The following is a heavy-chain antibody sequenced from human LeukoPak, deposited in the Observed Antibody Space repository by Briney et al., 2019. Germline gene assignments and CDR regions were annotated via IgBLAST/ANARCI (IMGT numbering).Heavy chain of an antibody. CDR2: IYYSGNT. Sequence: SETLSLTCTVSGGSISSYYWSWIRQPPGKGLEWIGYIYYSGNTNYNPSLKSRVTISVDTSKNQFSLKLSSVTAADTAVYYCARHTRGGSQGDAFDIWGQGTMVTVSS. CDR1: GGSISSYY. CDR3: ARHTRGGSQGDAFDI. V-gene: IGHV4-59*08. D-gene: IGHD2-15*01. J-gene: IGHJ3*02.